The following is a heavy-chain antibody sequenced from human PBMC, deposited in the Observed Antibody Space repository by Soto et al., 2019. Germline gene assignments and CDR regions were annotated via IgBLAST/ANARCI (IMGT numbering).Heavy chain of an antibody. D-gene: IGHD2-2*01. Sequence: VSCKASGYTFTGYYMHWVRQAPGQGLEWMGWINPNSGGTNYAQKFQGWVTMTRDTSISTAYMELSRLRSDDTAVYYCAREGWAYCSSTSCYLSQASGMDVWGPGTTVTVSS. J-gene: IGHJ6*02. CDR1: GYTFTGYY. CDR2: INPNSGGT. CDR3: AREGWAYCSSTSCYLSQASGMDV. V-gene: IGHV1-2*04.